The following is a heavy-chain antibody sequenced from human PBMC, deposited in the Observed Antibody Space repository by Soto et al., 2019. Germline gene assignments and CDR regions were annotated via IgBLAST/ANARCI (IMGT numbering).Heavy chain of an antibody. CDR1: GFTFTSSA. Sequence: VEVSCKASGFTFTSSAVQWVRQARGQRLEWIGWIVVGSGNTNYAQKFQERVTITRDMSTSTAYMELSSLRSEDTAVYYCAARTVNTLLTLHGMDVWGQGTTVTVS. D-gene: IGHD1-1*01. CDR3: AARTVNTLLTLHGMDV. CDR2: IVVGSGNT. V-gene: IGHV1-58*01. J-gene: IGHJ6*02.